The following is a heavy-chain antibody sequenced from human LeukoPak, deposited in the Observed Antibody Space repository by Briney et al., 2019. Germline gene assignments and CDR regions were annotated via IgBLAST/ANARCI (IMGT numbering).Heavy chain of an antibody. CDR2: ISTDGSQT. Sequence: PGGSLRLSCEASGFTFSDYWMHWVRQAPGKGLMWVSQISTDGSQTFYADSVKGRFTISRDNAKSTLFLQVDSLRPEDTAVYYCVRSLRSADFWGQGTLVTVSS. V-gene: IGHV3-74*01. J-gene: IGHJ4*02. CDR1: GFTFSDYW. CDR3: VRSLRSADF.